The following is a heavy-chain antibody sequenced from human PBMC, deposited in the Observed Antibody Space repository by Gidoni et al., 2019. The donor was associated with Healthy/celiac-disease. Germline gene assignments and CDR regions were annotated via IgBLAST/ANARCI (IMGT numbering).Heavy chain of an antibody. CDR2: TYYSGST. D-gene: IGHD3-3*01. J-gene: IGHJ4*02. CDR1: VGSIRSGGYS. V-gene: IGHV4-31*03. CDR3: ARAPDVWSGYYLDY. Sequence: QVQLQESGPGLVKPSQTLSLTCTVSVGSIRSGGYSWSWIRQHPGKGLEWIGYTYYSGSTYYNPSLKSRVTISVDTSKNQFSLKLSSVTAADTAVYYCARAPDVWSGYYLDYWGQGTLVTVSS.